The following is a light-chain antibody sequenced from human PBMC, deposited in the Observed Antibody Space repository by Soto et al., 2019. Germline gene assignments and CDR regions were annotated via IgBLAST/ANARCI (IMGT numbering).Light chain of an antibody. CDR2: ATS. CDR3: QQTYSTPRRA. J-gene: IGKJ1*01. V-gene: IGKV1-39*01. Sequence: DIQMTQSPSSLSASVGDIVTITCRASESIRNNLNWYQQTPGKAPKLLIYATSTVQSGVPSRFSGGESGAEFTHPLGSLQPEDFTTYYCQQTYSTPRRAFGQGTKVEFK. CDR1: ESIRNN.